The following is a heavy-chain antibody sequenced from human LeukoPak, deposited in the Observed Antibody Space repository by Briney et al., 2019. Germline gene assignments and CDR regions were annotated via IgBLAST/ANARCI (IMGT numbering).Heavy chain of an antibody. D-gene: IGHD2/OR15-2a*01. CDR2: IDPSGGST. CDR1: GHTLTSCY. J-gene: IGHJ4*02. V-gene: IGHV1-46*01. CDR3: ARETQIRPSVYDAGRFDY. Sequence: ASVKVSCKASGHTLTSCYMHWVRQAPGQGLEWMGIIDPSGGSTDYAQNFQGRVTMTWDTSTSTVHMELISLRSEDTAVYYYARETQIRPSVYDAGRFDYWGQGTLVTVSS.